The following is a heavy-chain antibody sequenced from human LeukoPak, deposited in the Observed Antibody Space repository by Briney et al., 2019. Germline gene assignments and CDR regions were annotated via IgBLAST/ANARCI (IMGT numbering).Heavy chain of an antibody. Sequence: PGGSLRLSCVASGFTFNNYAMYWVRQAPGKGLEWVSGIFGSGGSAHYADSVKGRFTISRDNSKNTVYLQINSLRVEDTAVYYCGKTTTGYSSGRYPGWPVDYWGQGSLVNVSS. V-gene: IGHV3-23*01. CDR3: GKTTTGYSSGRYPGWPVDY. CDR2: IFGSGGSA. J-gene: IGHJ4*02. D-gene: IGHD6-19*01. CDR1: GFTFNNYA.